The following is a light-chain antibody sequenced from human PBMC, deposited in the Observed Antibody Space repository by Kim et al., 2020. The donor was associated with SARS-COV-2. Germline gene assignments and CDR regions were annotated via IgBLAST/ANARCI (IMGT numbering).Light chain of an antibody. V-gene: IGKV4-1*01. J-gene: IGKJ1*01. CDR1: QSVLYSSNNKNY. CDR3: QQYYSTWT. Sequence: RATINCKSSQSVLYSSNNKNYLAWYQQKPGPPPKLLIYWTSTRESGVPARFSGSGSGTDFTLTISSLRAEDVAVYYCQQYYSTWTFGPGTKVDIK. CDR2: WTS.